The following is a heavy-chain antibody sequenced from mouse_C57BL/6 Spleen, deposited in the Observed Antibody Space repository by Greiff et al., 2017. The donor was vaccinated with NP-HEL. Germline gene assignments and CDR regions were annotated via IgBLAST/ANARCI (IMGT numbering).Heavy chain of an antibody. Sequence: VQLQQSGAELVRPGASVKLSCTASGFNIKDYYMHWVKQRPEQGLEWIGRIDPEDGDTEYAPKFQGQATMTADTSSNTAYLQLSSLTSEDTAVYYCTTDTTVVAKGYFDYWGQGTTLTVSS. CDR1: GFNIKDYY. J-gene: IGHJ2*01. CDR3: TTDTTVVAKGYFDY. V-gene: IGHV14-1*01. CDR2: IDPEDGDT. D-gene: IGHD1-1*01.